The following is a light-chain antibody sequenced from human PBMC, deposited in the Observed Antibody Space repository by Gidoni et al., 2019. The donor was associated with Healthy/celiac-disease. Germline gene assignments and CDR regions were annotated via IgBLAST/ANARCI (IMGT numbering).Light chain of an antibody. CDR1: NLGIKN. Sequence: SYELTQPLSMSVALGQTARLTCRGNNLGIKNVHWYQQKPGQAPVLIIYRDSNRTSGIPERFSGSKSRNTATLTNSRAQAEDETDYYSKVWDSITVVFGEGTKLTVL. V-gene: IGLV3-9*01. J-gene: IGLJ2*01. CDR2: RDS. CDR3: KVWDSITVV.